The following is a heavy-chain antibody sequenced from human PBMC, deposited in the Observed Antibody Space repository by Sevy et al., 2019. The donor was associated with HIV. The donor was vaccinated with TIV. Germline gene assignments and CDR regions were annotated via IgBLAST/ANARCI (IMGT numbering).Heavy chain of an antibody. CDR1: GFIFSGYV. D-gene: IGHD6-13*01. Sequence: GGSLRLSCAASGFIFSGYVMSWVRQAPGKGLEWVSGISACGGSTYYADSVKGRFTISRDNSKNTLYLEMNSLRAEDTAVYYCAKDASSSWTGGTFQHWGQGTLVTVSS. V-gene: IGHV3-23*01. J-gene: IGHJ1*01. CDR2: ISACGGST. CDR3: AKDASSSWTGGTFQH.